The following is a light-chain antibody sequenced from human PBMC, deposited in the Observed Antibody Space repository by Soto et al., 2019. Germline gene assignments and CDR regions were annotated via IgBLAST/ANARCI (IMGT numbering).Light chain of an antibody. CDR1: QSISSY. J-gene: IGKJ2*01. V-gene: IGKV1-39*01. Sequence: DIQMTQSPSSLSASVGDRVTITCRASQSISSYLNWYQQKPGKAPKLLIYAASSLQSGVPSRFSGSGSGTDFTLTSSSLQPEDFATYYGQQSYSTPMYTFGQGTKLEIK. CDR3: QQSYSTPMYT. CDR2: AAS.